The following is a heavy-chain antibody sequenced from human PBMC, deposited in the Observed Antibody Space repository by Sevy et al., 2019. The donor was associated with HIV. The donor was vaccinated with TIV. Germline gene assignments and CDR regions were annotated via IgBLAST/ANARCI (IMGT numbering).Heavy chain of an antibody. J-gene: IGHJ3*02. D-gene: IGHD3-10*01. Sequence: ASVKVSCKVSGYTLSELPMHWVRQAPGKGLEWMGGFDPEDGETTYAQKFQGRVTMTEDTSTDTAYMELSSLRSEDTAVYYCATVPITMVRGVIIPRAFDIWGQGTMVTVSS. V-gene: IGHV1-24*01. CDR3: ATVPITMVRGVIIPRAFDI. CDR1: GYTLSELP. CDR2: FDPEDGET.